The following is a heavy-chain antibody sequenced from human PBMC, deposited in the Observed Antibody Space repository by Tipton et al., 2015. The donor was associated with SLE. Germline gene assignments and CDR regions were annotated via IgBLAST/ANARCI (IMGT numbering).Heavy chain of an antibody. CDR1: GYTFTSYG. CDR2: IIPIFGTA. J-gene: IGHJ4*02. Sequence: QSGPEVKKPGASVKVSCKASGYTFTSYGISWVRQAPGQGLEWMGGIIPIFGTANYAQKFQGRVTITADESTSTAYMELSSLRSEDTAVYYCARAPSSYFDYWGQGTLVTVSS. V-gene: IGHV1-69*13. D-gene: IGHD6-13*01. CDR3: ARAPSSYFDY.